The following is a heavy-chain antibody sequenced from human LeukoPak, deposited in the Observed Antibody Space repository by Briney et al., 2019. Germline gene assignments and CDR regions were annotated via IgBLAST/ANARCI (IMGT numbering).Heavy chain of an antibody. V-gene: IGHV5-51*01. CDR2: IYPGDSDT. Sequence: GESLKISCKSSGYSFTSYWIGWVRQMPGKGLEWMGIIYPGDSDTRYSPSFQGQVTISADKSISTAYLQWSSLKASDTVMYYCARRNMDPTEPFDYWGQGTLVTVSS. D-gene: IGHD2/OR15-2a*01. CDR1: GYSFTSYW. J-gene: IGHJ4*02. CDR3: ARRNMDPTEPFDY.